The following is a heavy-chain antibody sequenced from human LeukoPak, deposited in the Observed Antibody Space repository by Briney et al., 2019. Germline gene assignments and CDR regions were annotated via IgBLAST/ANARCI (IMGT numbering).Heavy chain of an antibody. J-gene: IGHJ5*02. V-gene: IGHV1-3*01. CDR1: GYTFTSYA. CDR3: ARGFAYGAWFDH. CDR2: INAGNGNT. Sequence: ASVKVSCKASGYTFTSYAMHWVRQAPGQWLEWMGWINAGNGNTKYSQKFQGRVTITRDTSASTAYMELSSLRSEDTAVYYCARGFAYGAWFDHWGQGTLVTVSS. D-gene: IGHD4-17*01.